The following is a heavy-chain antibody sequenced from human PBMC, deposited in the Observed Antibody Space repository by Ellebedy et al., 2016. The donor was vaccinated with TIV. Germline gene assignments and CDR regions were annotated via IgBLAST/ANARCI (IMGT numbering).Heavy chain of an antibody. Sequence: GESLKISCAASGFSFRSYWMSWVRQAPGKGLQWVANIYRDGSVQYYVDSVKGRFTISRDNADNSLFLQMNSLGAEDTAVYYCARRGSYGDYAVQINSWFDTWGRGTLVAVSS. V-gene: IGHV3-7*01. CDR3: ARRGSYGDYAVQINSWFDT. CDR1: GFSFRSYW. D-gene: IGHD4-17*01. CDR2: IYRDGSVQ. J-gene: IGHJ5*02.